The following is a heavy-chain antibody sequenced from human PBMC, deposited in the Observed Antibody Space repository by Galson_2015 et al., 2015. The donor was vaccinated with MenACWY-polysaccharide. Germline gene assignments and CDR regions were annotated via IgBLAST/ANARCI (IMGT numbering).Heavy chain of an antibody. Sequence: SVKVSCKASGYTFTSYDINWVRQATGQGLEWMGWMNPNSGNTGYPQKFQGRVTMTRNTSISTAYMELSSLRSEDTAVYYCARGIAPDGIAVDKALNDYWGQGTLVTVSS. V-gene: IGHV1-8*01. CDR2: MNPNSGNT. CDR1: GYTFTSYD. D-gene: IGHD6-19*01. J-gene: IGHJ4*02. CDR3: ARGIAPDGIAVDKALNDY.